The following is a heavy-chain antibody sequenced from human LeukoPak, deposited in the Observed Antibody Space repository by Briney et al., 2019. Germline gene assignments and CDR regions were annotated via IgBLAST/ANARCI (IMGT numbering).Heavy chain of an antibody. D-gene: IGHD1-26*01. V-gene: IGHV3-7*01. CDR2: IKQDGSDK. CDR1: GFTFTKYW. J-gene: IGHJ4*02. CDR3: AKGDWKWELPGMLFDY. Sequence: PGGSLRLSCAASGFTFTKYWMTWVRQAPGKGLEWVGNIKQDGSDKNYMDSVKGRFTISRDNTKNSVYLQMSSLRAEDTAVYYCAKGDWKWELPGMLFDYWGQGILVTVSS.